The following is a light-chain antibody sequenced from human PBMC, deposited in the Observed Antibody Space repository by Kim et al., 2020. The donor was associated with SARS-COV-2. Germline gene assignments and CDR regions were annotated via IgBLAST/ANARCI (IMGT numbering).Light chain of an antibody. CDR2: DSS. V-gene: IGKV3-11*01. CDR1: QSINTY. J-gene: IGKJ1*01. Sequence: SPGEGATLTCRASQSINTYLAWYRQKPGQAPRLLIYDSSNRATGIPARFSGSGSGTDFTLTISSLEPEDSAVYFCQQRTNLPPWTFGQGTKVEIK. CDR3: QQRTNLPPWT.